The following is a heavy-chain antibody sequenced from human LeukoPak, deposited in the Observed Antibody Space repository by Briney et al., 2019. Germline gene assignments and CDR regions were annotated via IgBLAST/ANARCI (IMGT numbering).Heavy chain of an antibody. D-gene: IGHD6-25*01. Sequence: TGGSLRLSCAASAFTLTSLWTSWVRQAPGKGLECVANIKPDGTERHYVDSVKGRFTTSRDNAKNSLYLQVNSLRVEDTAVYYCARAARGFDYWGQGTLVTVSS. CDR2: IKPDGTER. V-gene: IGHV3-7*04. CDR1: AFTLTSLW. CDR3: ARAARGFDY. J-gene: IGHJ4*02.